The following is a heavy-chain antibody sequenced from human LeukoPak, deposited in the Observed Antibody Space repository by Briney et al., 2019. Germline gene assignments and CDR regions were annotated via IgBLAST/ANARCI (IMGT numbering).Heavy chain of an antibody. CDR3: ARRAEYGSPFYHYHYLDV. Sequence: PSETLSLTCTVSGGSISSYYWSWIRQPPGKGLEWIGEINHSGSTNYNPSLSSRVTISVDTSKNQFSLNLTSVTAADTAVYYCARRAEYGSPFYHYHYLDVWAKGTTVTVSS. CDR1: GGSISSYY. D-gene: IGHD6-6*01. J-gene: IGHJ6*03. V-gene: IGHV4-34*01. CDR2: INHSGST.